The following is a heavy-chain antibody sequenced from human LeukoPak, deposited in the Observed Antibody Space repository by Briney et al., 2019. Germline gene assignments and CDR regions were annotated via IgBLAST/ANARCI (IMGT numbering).Heavy chain of an antibody. V-gene: IGHV1-69-2*01. CDR2: VDPEDGET. D-gene: IGHD6-19*01. Sequence: ASVKVSCKVSGYTFTDCYMYWVQQAPGKGLEWIGLVDPEDGETIYAEKLQGRVTITADTSTDTAYMELSSLRSEGTAVYYCATSSGWYGRGYWYFDLWGRGTLVTVSS. J-gene: IGHJ2*01. CDR3: ATSSGWYGRGYWYFDL. CDR1: GYTFTDCY.